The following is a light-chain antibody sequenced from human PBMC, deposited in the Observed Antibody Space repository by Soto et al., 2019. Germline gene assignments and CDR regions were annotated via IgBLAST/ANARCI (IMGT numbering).Light chain of an antibody. CDR2: SNN. V-gene: IGLV1-44*01. CDR3: AAWDDILNGLYV. CDR1: SSNIGSNT. J-gene: IGLJ1*01. Sequence: QSVLTQPPSASGTPGQRVTISCSGSSSNIGSNTVNWYQQLPGTAPKLLIYSNNQRPSGVPDRFSGSKSGTSASLAIRGLQSEDEADYYCAAWDDILNGLYVFGTGTKRTVL.